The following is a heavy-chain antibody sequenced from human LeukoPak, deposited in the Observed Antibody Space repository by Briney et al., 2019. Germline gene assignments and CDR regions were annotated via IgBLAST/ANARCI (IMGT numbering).Heavy chain of an antibody. D-gene: IGHD3-10*01. CDR2: INAGNGNT. CDR3: ARVVQYYYGSGSYYNVISPFNY. Sequence: GASVKVSCKASGYTFTSYAMHWVRQAPGQRLEWMGWINAGNGNTKYSQKFQGRVTITRDTSASTAYMEQSSLRSEDTAVYYCARVVQYYYGSGSYYNVISPFNYWGQGTLVTVSS. V-gene: IGHV1-3*01. J-gene: IGHJ4*02. CDR1: GYTFTSYA.